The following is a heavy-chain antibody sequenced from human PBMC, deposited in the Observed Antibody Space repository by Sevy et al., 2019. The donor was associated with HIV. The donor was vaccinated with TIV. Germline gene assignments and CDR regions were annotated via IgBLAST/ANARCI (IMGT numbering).Heavy chain of an antibody. Sequence: GESLKMSCKGSEYNFTNYWIGWVRQMPGKGLEWMGIIYPGDSGTRYSPSFQDQVTISADKSISTAYLQWSSLKASDTAMYYCARISSSPRAYYYYFGMDVWGQGTTVTVSS. CDR3: ARISSSPRAYYYYFGMDV. CDR1: EYNFTNYW. D-gene: IGHD6-6*01. CDR2: IYPGDSGT. V-gene: IGHV5-51*01. J-gene: IGHJ6*02.